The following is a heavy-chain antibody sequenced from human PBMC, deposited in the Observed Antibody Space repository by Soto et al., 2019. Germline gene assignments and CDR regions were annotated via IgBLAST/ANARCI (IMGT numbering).Heavy chain of an antibody. CDR3: TRGYGDYVRDY. D-gene: IGHD4-17*01. Sequence: EVQLVESGGGLVQPGGSLKLSCAVSGFTFSGSAMHWVRQASGKGLEWVGRIRSKANSYATAYAASVKGRFTISRDDSKNTAYLQMNSLKTVDTAVYYCTRGYGDYVRDYWGQGTLVTVSS. CDR2: IRSKANSYAT. J-gene: IGHJ4*02. V-gene: IGHV3-73*01. CDR1: GFTFSGSA.